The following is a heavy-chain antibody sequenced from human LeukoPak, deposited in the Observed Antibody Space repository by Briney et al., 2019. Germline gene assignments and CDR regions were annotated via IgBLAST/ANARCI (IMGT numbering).Heavy chain of an antibody. Sequence: PGGSLRLSCAASGFTFSSYAMSWVRQAPGKGLEWVSAISGSGGSTYYADSVKGRFTISRDNSKNTLYLQVNSLRAEDKAVYYCAKIYYGSGSYTPPFDYWGQGTLVTVSS. CDR1: GFTFSSYA. CDR2: ISGSGGST. CDR3: AKIYYGSGSYTPPFDY. V-gene: IGHV3-23*01. J-gene: IGHJ4*02. D-gene: IGHD3-10*01.